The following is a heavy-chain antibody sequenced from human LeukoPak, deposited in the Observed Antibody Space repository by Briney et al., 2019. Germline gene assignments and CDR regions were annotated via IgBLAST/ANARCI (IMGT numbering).Heavy chain of an antibody. Sequence: ASVKVSCKASGYTFTGYYMHWGRQAPGQGLEWMGWINPNSGGTNYAQKFQGKVTMTRDTSISTAYMELSRLRSDDTAVYYCARGDIVAAVLGYWGQGTLVTVSS. V-gene: IGHV1-2*02. D-gene: IGHD5-12*01. J-gene: IGHJ4*02. CDR3: ARGDIVAAVLGY. CDR1: GYTFTGYY. CDR2: INPNSGGT.